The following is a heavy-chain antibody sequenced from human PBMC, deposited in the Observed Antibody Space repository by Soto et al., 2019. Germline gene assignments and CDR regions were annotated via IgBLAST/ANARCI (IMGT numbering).Heavy chain of an antibody. V-gene: IGHV4-59*01. D-gene: IGHD2-15*01. Sequence: QVQLQESGPGLVKPSETLSLTCTVSGASITSYYWTWVRQFPGKRLEWIGYVYYSGDPNYNPSLKCRVTTSVDTSRNQFSLKLGSVTAADTAIYYCARAFWALLWLGEFIDACDIWGQGTMVTVSS. J-gene: IGHJ3*02. CDR1: GASITSYY. CDR3: ARAFWALLWLGEFIDACDI. CDR2: VYYSGDP.